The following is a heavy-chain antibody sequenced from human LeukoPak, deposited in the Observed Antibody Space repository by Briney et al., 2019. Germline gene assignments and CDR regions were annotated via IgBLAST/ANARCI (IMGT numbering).Heavy chain of an antibody. V-gene: IGHV3-74*01. CDR1: GFTFSSYW. J-gene: IGHJ4*02. Sequence: PWGSLRLSCAASGFTFSSYWMHWVRQAPGKELMWFSRINSDGSSTSYADSGKGRFTMSSDNAKNTLYLQMNTLRAEDTAVYYCTSLGEPAIVLMVYPEHYWGQGTLVTVSS. CDR3: TSLGEPAIVLMVYPEHY. CDR2: INSDGSST. D-gene: IGHD2-8*01.